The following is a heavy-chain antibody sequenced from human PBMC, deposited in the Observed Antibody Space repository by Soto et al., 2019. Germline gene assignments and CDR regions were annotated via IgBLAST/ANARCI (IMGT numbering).Heavy chain of an antibody. Sequence: QVQLVESGGGVVQPGTSLRLSCEASGFTFSGFGMHWVRQAPGKGLEWVAVIWYDGSKKYYADCVKGRFTIYRDNSKNAWYLQLNRLRAEYTAVYYCARGRGGSYGGNSAHFDIWGQGTLVTVSS. CDR2: IWYDGSKK. J-gene: IGHJ3*02. CDR1: GFTFSGFG. D-gene: IGHD4-17*01. CDR3: ARGRGGSYGGNSAHFDI. V-gene: IGHV3-33*01.